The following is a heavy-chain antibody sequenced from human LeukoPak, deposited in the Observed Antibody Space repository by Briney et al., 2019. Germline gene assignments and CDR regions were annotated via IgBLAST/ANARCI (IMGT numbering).Heavy chain of an antibody. CDR3: ARNLALSGSSSY. CDR1: GFTFSSYS. J-gene: IGHJ4*02. CDR2: ISSSSSYI. Sequence: GGSLRLSCAASGFTFSSYSMNWVRQAPGKGLEWVSSISSSSSYIYYADSVKGRFTISRDNAKNSLYLQMNSLRAEDTAVYYCARNLALSGSSSYWGQGTLVTVS. D-gene: IGHD6-6*01. V-gene: IGHV3-21*01.